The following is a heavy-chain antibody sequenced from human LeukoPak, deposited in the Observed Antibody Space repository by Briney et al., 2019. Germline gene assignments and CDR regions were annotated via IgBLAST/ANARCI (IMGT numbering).Heavy chain of an antibody. D-gene: IGHD4-17*01. V-gene: IGHV4-59*01. CDR1: GGSIRSYY. CDR2: IYYSGST. CDR3: ARTGSTVTMLYPFDH. Sequence: SQTLSLTCTVSGGSIRSYYWGWIRQPPGKGLEWIGYIYYSGSTNYNPSLKSRVSISVDTSKNQFSLKLSSVTAADTAVYYCARTGSTVTMLYPFDHWGQGTLVTVSS. J-gene: IGHJ4*02.